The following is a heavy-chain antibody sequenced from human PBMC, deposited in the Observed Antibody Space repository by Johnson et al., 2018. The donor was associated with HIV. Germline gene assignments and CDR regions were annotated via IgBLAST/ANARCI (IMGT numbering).Heavy chain of an antibody. CDR3: AREGLGDILTGLAFDI. CDR1: GFNFDDYG. J-gene: IGHJ3*02. V-gene: IGHV3-20*04. CDR2: INWNGGST. Sequence: VQLVESGGGVVRPGGSLRLSCAASGFNFDDYGMTWVRQAPGKGLEWVSGINWNGGSTSYAGSVKGPFTISRDNSKNTLNLQMNSLRTEDTAVYYCAREGLGDILTGLAFDIWGQGTMVTVSS. D-gene: IGHD3-9*01.